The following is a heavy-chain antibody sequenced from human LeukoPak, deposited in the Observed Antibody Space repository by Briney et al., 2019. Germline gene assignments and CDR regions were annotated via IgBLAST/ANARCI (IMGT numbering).Heavy chain of an antibody. CDR3: ARLSQLIVVTGSGAFDI. J-gene: IGHJ3*02. CDR1: GYSFTTYW. CDR2: SYPGDSDT. Sequence: GESLKISCKGSGYSFTTYWIGWVRQMPGKGLEWMGISYPGDSDTRYSPSFEGQVTISADKSISTAYLQWSSLKASDTAIYYCARLSQLIVVTGSGAFDIWGQGTMVTVSS. D-gene: IGHD1-26*01. V-gene: IGHV5-51*01.